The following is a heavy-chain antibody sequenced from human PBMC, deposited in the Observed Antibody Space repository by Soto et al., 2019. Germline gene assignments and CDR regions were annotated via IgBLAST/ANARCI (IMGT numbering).Heavy chain of an antibody. Sequence: PGESLKISCHGSGYAFSSYWIAWVRQMPGKGLEWMGIIYPGDSDTRYSPSFQGQVTISVDKSIITAYLQWSSLKASDTAMYYCARGYCTATICDPWFDPWGQGTLVTVS. CDR2: IYPGDSDT. D-gene: IGHD2-8*02. CDR3: ARGYCTATICDPWFDP. CDR1: GYAFSSYW. J-gene: IGHJ5*02. V-gene: IGHV5-51*01.